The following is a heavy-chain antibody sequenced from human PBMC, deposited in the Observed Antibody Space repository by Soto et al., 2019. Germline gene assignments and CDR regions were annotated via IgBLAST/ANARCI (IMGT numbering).Heavy chain of an antibody. CDR1: GFTFSSYS. J-gene: IGHJ3*02. Sequence: GGTLRLPCAASGFTFSSYSMNWLRQAPGKGLEWVSAISSSSSYIYYADSVKGRFTISRDNAKNSLYLQMNSLRAEDTAVYYCARYWSGGSCYGTVDAFDIWGRGTMVTV. V-gene: IGHV3-21*01. D-gene: IGHD2-15*01. CDR3: ARYWSGGSCYGTVDAFDI. CDR2: ISSSSSYI.